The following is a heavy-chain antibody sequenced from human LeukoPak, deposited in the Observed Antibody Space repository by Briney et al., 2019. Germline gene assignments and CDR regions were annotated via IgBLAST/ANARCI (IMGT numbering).Heavy chain of an antibody. CDR2: IKQDGSEK. V-gene: IGHV3-7*04. Sequence: GGSLRLSCAASGFTFSTYWMSWVRQAPGKGLEWVAQIKQDGSEKYYVDSVKDRFTISRDNAKNSLSLQMISLRAEDTAVYYCPRVAAAVPDLWGQGTLVTVSS. CDR3: PRVAAAVPDL. J-gene: IGHJ5*02. CDR1: GFTFSTYW. D-gene: IGHD6-13*01.